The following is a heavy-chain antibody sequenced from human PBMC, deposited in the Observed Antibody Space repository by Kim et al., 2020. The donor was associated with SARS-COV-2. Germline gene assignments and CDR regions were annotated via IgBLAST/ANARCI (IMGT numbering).Heavy chain of an antibody. Sequence: GESLKISCKGSGYSFTSYWIGWVRQMPGKGLEWMGIIYPGDSDTRYSPSFQGQVTISADKSISTAYLPWSSLKASDTAMYYCARPKWLNTYWYFDLWGRGTLLTVSS. CDR2: IYPGDSDT. CDR1: GYSFTSYW. D-gene: IGHD5-12*01. CDR3: ARPKWLNTYWYFDL. J-gene: IGHJ2*01. V-gene: IGHV5-51*01.